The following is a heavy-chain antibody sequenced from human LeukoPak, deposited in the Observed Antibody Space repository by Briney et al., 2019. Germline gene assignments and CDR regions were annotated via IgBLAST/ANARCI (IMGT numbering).Heavy chain of an antibody. D-gene: IGHD2-15*01. V-gene: IGHV3-30-3*01. CDR1: VFTFSTYA. CDR2: LSYDGSNK. CDR3: ARSTVVIAAVLFDY. J-gene: IGHJ4*02. Sequence: GGSLRLSCASSVFTFSTYAVHWVRQAPGKGLEWVAFLSYDGSNKYYADSVKGRFTISRDTSKNTLYLQMNSLRPEDTAVYYCARSTVVIAAVLFDYWGQGTLVTVSS.